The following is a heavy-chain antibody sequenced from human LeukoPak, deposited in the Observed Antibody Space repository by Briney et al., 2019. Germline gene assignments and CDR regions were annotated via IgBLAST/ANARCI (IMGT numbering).Heavy chain of an antibody. CDR2: IYSGGST. CDR3: ARDLRGSDAYYFDY. V-gene: IGHV3-66*01. CDR1: GFTVSSNY. D-gene: IGHD3-10*01. J-gene: IGHJ4*02. Sequence: GGSLRLSCAASGFTVSSNYMSWVRQAPGKGLEWVSVIYSGGSTYYADSVKGRFTISRDNSKNTLYLQMNSLRGEDTAVYYCARDLRGSDAYYFDYWGQGTLVTVSS.